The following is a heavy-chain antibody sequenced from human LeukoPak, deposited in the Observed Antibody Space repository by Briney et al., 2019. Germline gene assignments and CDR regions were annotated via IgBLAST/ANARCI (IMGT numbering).Heavy chain of an antibody. CDR1: GFAFSSYA. CDR2: ISGSGGST. D-gene: IGHD3-22*01. J-gene: IGHJ4*02. CDR3: AKDRGTMIVVVEDY. Sequence: GGSLRLSCAASGFAFSSYAMSWVRQAHGKGLEWVSAISGSGGSTYYADSVKGRFTISRDNSKNTLYLQMNSLRAEDTAVYYCAKDRGTMIVVVEDYWGQGTLVTVSS. V-gene: IGHV3-23*01.